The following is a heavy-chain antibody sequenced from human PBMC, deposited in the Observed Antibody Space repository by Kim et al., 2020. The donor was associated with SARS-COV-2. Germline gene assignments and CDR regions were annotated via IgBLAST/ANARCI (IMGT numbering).Heavy chain of an antibody. Sequence: GGSLRLSCAASGFTFSNYGIHWVRQAPGKGLEWVALIWYDGSNKYYADSVKGRFTMSRDNSKNTVSLQMNSLRAEDTAVYYCARKLLYCSSTSYSSYGMDVWGQGTTVTVSS. J-gene: IGHJ6*02. V-gene: IGHV3-33*01. D-gene: IGHD2-2*01. CDR3: ARKLLYCSSTSYSSYGMDV. CDR2: IWYDGSNK. CDR1: GFTFSNYG.